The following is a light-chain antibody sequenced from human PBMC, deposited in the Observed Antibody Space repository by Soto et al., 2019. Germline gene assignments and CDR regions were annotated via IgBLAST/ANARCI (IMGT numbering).Light chain of an antibody. CDR3: LQGHNWPLT. V-gene: IGKV3-15*01. CDR1: QSINSE. Sequence: EIVMTQSPATLSLSPGERAALSCRASQSINSELAWYQQKPGQPPRLLIYGASTRATGVPARFTGSESGSEFTLTISGLQFEDFAVYYCLQGHNWPLTFGQGTRLEI. CDR2: GAS. J-gene: IGKJ2*01.